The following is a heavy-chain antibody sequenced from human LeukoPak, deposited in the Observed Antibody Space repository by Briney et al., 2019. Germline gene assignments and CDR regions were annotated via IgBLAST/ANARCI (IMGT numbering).Heavy chain of an antibody. CDR3: ASIRGVVTTVDY. Sequence: GGSLRLSCAASGFTFSSYSMNWVRQAPGKGLEWVSSISSSSSYIYYADSVKGRFTISRDNAKNSLYLQMNSLRAEDTAVYYCASIRGVVTTVDYWGQGTLVTVSS. D-gene: IGHD1-14*01. CDR2: ISSSSSYI. V-gene: IGHV3-21*01. CDR1: GFTFSSYS. J-gene: IGHJ4*02.